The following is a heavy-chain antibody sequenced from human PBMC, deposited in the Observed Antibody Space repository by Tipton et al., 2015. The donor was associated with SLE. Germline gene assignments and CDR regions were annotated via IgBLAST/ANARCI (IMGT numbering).Heavy chain of an antibody. V-gene: IGHV4-39*07. CDR2: ISYSGAT. J-gene: IGHJ4*02. D-gene: IGHD7-27*01. CDR3: ARLTPWGYDY. Sequence: TLSLTCTVSGDTIDGNTYFWDWIRQPPGKGLMLIVSISYSGATSYNPSLKSRVTFSVDTSKNQFSLSLISVTAADTAVYYCARLTPWGYDYWGPGMLVTVSS. CDR1: GDTIDGNTYF.